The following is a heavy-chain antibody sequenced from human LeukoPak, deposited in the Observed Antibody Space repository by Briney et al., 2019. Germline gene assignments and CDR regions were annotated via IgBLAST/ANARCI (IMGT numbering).Heavy chain of an antibody. J-gene: IGHJ4*02. Sequence: SETLSLTCTVSGGSISSGGYYWSWIRQHPGKGLEWIGYIYYSGSTYYNPSLKSRVTISVDTSKNQFSPKLTSVTAADTAVYYCARQLYGMVDYWGQGTLVTVSS. CDR2: IYYSGST. CDR1: GGSISSGGYY. D-gene: IGHD1-1*01. CDR3: ARQLYGMVDY. V-gene: IGHV4-31*03.